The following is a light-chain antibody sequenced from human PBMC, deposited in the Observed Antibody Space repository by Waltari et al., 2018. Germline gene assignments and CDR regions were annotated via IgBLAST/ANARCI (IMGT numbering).Light chain of an antibody. CDR3: ASFVGTNNFRV. J-gene: IGLJ2*01. CDR2: EVT. Sequence: QSALTQPPSASGSPGQSVTISCTGTSSDIGSYNFVSWYQHHPGKAPKLIIYEVTQRPSGCPYRFSGSMSGNTASLTVSGLQAEDEADYYCASFVGTNNFRVFGGGTRVTVL. CDR1: SSDIGSYNF. V-gene: IGLV2-8*01.